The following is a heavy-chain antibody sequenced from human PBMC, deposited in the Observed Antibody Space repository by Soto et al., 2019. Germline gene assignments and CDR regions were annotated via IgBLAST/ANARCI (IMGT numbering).Heavy chain of an antibody. CDR1: GVSFSISA. D-gene: IGHD6-19*01. V-gene: IGHV3-30-3*01. J-gene: IGHJ4*02. Sequence: GGSMRLSCAASGVSFSISAMHWVRQAPGKGLEWVAVISYDGSIKYYADSVKGRFTISRDNSKNTLYLQMNSLRADDTAVYYCARAEAVAGPYYFDYWGQGTLVTVSS. CDR2: ISYDGSIK. CDR3: ARAEAVAGPYYFDY.